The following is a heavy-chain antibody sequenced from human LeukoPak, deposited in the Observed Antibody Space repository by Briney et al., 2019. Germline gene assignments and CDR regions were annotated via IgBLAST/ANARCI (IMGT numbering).Heavy chain of an antibody. CDR2: ISAYNGNT. V-gene: IGHV1-18*01. CDR3: ARDLTKRITGPTEDVWFDP. CDR1: GYTFTSYG. D-gene: IGHD1-7*01. J-gene: IGHJ5*02. Sequence: GASLRVSFKASGYTFTSYGISWVRQAPGQGREWMEWISAYNGNTNYAQKLQGRVTMSTDTSTSTAYMELRSLRSDDTAVYYCARDLTKRITGPTEDVWFDPWGQGTLVTVSS.